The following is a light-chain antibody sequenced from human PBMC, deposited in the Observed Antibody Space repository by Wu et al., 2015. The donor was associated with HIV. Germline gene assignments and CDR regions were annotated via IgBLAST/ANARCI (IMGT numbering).Light chain of an antibody. CDR2: DAS. J-gene: IGKJ5*01. CDR3: QQYNNWPIT. Sequence: EIVLTQSPGTLSLSPGERATLSCRASQSVTSDLAWYQQKPGQAPRLLIYDASTRATGFPARFSGRGSETEFTLTISSMQSEDFAVYYCQQYNNWPITFGQGTRLEIK. CDR1: QSVTSD. V-gene: IGKV3-15*01.